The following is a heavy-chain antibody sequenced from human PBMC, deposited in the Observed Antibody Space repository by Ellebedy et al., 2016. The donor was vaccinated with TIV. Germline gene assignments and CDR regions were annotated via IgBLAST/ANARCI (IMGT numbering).Heavy chain of an antibody. CDR2: ISNRDRT. J-gene: IGHJ6*03. Sequence: PSETLSLTCTVSGDSISSSSDYWVWIRQPPGTGPEWIGPISNRDRTDYNPSLKSRVFILVDASKNQFFLKLTSVTAADTAVYYCATFNQYYTYLGVWGKGTTVIVSS. CDR3: ATFNQYYTYLGV. CDR1: GDSISSSSDY. D-gene: IGHD1-14*01. V-gene: IGHV4-39*01.